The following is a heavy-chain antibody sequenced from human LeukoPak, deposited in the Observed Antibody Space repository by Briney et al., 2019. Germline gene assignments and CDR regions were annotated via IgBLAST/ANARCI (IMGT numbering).Heavy chain of an antibody. V-gene: IGHV4-61*02. J-gene: IGHJ4*02. CDR3: ARTYGSGLHFDY. Sequence: PSQTLSLTCTVSGGSISSGSYYWSWIRQPAGKELEWIGRIYTSGSTNYNPSLKSRVTISVDTSKNQFSLKLSSVTAADTAVYYCARTYGSGLHFDYWGQGTLVTVSS. CDR2: IYTSGST. CDR1: GGSISSGSYY. D-gene: IGHD3-10*01.